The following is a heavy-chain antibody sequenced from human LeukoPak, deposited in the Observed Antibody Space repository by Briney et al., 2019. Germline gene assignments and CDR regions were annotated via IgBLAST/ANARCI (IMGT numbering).Heavy chain of an antibody. D-gene: IGHD3-3*01. J-gene: IGHJ6*03. CDR1: GITLSNYG. CDR2: VYSGGDR. V-gene: IGHV3-53*01. CDR3: AGQLRFWGDYYMDV. Sequence: GGSLRLSCAVSGITLSNYGMSWVRQAPGKGPEWVSVVYSGGDRYYTDSVKGRFTISRDNSENTLYLQMNSLRAEDTAVYYCAGQLRFWGDYYMDVWGTGTTVTVSS.